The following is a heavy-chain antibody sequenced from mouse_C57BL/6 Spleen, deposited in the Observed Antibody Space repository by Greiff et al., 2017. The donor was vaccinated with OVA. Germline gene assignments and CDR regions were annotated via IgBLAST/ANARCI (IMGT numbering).Heavy chain of an antibody. CDR3: ARGTIYDGYYGYYFDY. D-gene: IGHD2-3*01. Sequence: QVQLKQPGAELVRPGSSVKLSCKASGYTFTSYWMDWVKQRPGQGLEWIGNIYPSDSDTHYNQKFKDKATLTVDTSSSTAYMQLSSLTSEDSAVYYCARGTIYDGYYGYYFDYWGQGTTLTVSS. CDR2: IYPSDSDT. V-gene: IGHV1-61*01. CDR1: GYTFTSYW. J-gene: IGHJ2*01.